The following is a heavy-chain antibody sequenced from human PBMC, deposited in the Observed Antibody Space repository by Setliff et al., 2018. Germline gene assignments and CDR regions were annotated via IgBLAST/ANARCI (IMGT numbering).Heavy chain of an antibody. D-gene: IGHD3-22*01. CDR2: ISGHGGST. J-gene: IGHJ4*02. Sequence: GGSLRLSCAASGFTFSSYEMTWVRQAPGKGLEWVSVISGHGGSTYYTDSVKGRFISSRDNTRNTLHLQMNSLRVDDTAVYYCTKDPGYDPSVDFWGQGILVTVSS. CDR1: GFTFSSYE. V-gene: IGHV3-23*01. CDR3: TKDPGYDPSVDF.